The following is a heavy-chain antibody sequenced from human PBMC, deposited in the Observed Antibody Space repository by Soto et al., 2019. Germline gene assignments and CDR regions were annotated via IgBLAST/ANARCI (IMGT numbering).Heavy chain of an antibody. CDR3: AKECFKVGYSSSWYGEYYYGMDV. D-gene: IGHD6-13*01. V-gene: IGHV3-30*18. Sequence: QVQLVESGGGVVQPGRSLRLSCAASGFTFSSYGMHWVRQAPGKGLEWVAVISYDGSNKYYADSVKGRFTISRDNSKNTLYLQMNSLRAEDTAVYYCAKECFKVGYSSSWYGEYYYGMDVWGQGTTVTVSS. CDR1: GFTFSSYG. J-gene: IGHJ6*02. CDR2: ISYDGSNK.